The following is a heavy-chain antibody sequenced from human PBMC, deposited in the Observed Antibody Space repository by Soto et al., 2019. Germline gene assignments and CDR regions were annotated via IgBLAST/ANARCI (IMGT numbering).Heavy chain of an antibody. V-gene: IGHV3-13*05. J-gene: IGHJ6*02. Sequence: EVQLVESGGGVVQPGESLRLSCAASGFTFSAYDMHWVRQTTGKGLEWVSAIGAADDPYYLGSVKGRFTISRENAKNSLYLQMNSLRAEDTAVYYCVRAYSGRLPRRADYYFAMDVWGQGTTVTVSS. CDR2: IGAADDP. CDR1: GFTFSAYD. D-gene: IGHD2-15*01. CDR3: VRAYSGRLPRRADYYFAMDV.